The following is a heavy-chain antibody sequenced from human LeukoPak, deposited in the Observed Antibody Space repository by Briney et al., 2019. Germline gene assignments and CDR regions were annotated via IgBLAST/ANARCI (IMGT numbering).Heavy chain of an antibody. CDR3: AKASGARGAAAVTFDY. J-gene: IGHJ4*02. CDR1: GFTFSSYA. D-gene: IGHD6-13*01. Sequence: GGSLRLSSAASGFTFSSYATSWVRPAAGKGLEWVSAISGSGGSTYYADSVKGRFTISRDNSKNTLYLQMNSLRAEDTAVYYCAKASGARGAAAVTFDYWGQGTLVTVSS. CDR2: ISGSGGST. V-gene: IGHV3-23*01.